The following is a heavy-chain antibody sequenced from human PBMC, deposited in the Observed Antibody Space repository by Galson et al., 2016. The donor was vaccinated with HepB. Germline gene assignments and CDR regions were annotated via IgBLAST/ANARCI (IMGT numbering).Heavy chain of an antibody. V-gene: IGHV1-3*01. J-gene: IGHJ6*02. CDR1: GYRFASYG. CDR3: AAGLQFYLYYGMDV. D-gene: IGHD4-11*01. Sequence: SVKVSCKASGYRFASYGVSWVRQAPGQGLEWVGWINGGNGNTEYSQNFQGRVSITRDTSASTAYMEVSSLRSEDTAVYYCAAGLQFYLYYGMDVWGQGTTVIVSS. CDR2: INGGNGNT.